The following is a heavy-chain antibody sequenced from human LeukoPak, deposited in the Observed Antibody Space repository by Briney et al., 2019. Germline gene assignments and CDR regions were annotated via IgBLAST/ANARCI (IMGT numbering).Heavy chain of an antibody. CDR3: ARGVPSQGYDF. V-gene: IGHV4-30-2*01. CDR2: IYHSGST. J-gene: IGHJ4*02. CDR1: GGSISSGGYS. Sequence: SQTLSLTCAVSGGSISSGGYSWSWIRQPPGKGLEWIGYIYHSGSTYYNPSLKSRVTISVDRSKNQFPLKLSSVTAADTAVYYCARGVPSQGYDFWGQGTLVTVSS. D-gene: IGHD4/OR15-4a*01.